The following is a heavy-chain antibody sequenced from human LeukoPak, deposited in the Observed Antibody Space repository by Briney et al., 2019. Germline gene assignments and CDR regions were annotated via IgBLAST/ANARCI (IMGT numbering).Heavy chain of an antibody. D-gene: IGHD1-14*01. CDR3: ARGEGGILATPEDS. J-gene: IGHJ4*02. V-gene: IGHV3-53*01. CDR2: IYNTGDT. Sequence: GGSLRLSCAASGFTVSSNYMSWVRQAPGKRPEWVSVIYNTGDTYYAGSVKGRFTISRDNSKNTLHLQMNSLRVEDTAVYYCARGEGGILATPEDSWGQGTLVTVSS. CDR1: GFTVSSNY.